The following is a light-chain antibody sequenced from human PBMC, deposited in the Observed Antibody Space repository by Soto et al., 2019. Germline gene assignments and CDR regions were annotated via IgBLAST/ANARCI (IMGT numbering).Light chain of an antibody. J-gene: IGKJ2*01. V-gene: IGKV3-15*01. CDR2: GAT. CDR1: QNVLSD. Sequence: EILLTQSPATLSVSPGETATLSCRASQNVLSDLAWYQQKPGQAPRLLVYGATTRATDAPAKFRGRGSGTEFSLTISSLQSEESGTYDCQQYRSWPRTFGQGAKREI. CDR3: QQYRSWPRT.